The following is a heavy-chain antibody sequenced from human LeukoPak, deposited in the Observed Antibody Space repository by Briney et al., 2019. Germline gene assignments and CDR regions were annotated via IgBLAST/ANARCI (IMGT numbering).Heavy chain of an antibody. CDR2: ISGSGGST. J-gene: IGHJ4*02. D-gene: IGHD1-26*01. CDR3: AKGGQVSGSYYFDY. CDR1: GFTFSSYA. Sequence: QSGRSLRLSCAASGFTFSSYAMHWVRQAPGKGLEWVSAISGSGGSTYYADSVKGRFTISRDNSKNVLYLQMNSLRAEDTAVYYCAKGGQVSGSYYFDYWGQGTLVTVSS. V-gene: IGHV3-23*01.